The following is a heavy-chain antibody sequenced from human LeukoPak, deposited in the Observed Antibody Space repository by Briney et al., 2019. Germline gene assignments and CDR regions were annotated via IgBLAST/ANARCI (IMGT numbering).Heavy chain of an antibody. CDR1: GYTFTSYD. V-gene: IGHV1-8*01. CDR3: ARGPIVVDHFDY. D-gene: IGHD3-22*01. Sequence: ASVKVSCKASGYTFTSYDINWVRQATRQGLEWMGWMNPNSGNTGYAQKFQGRVTMTRNTSISTAYMELSSLRSEDTAVYYCARGPIVVDHFDYWGQGTLVTVSS. CDR2: MNPNSGNT. J-gene: IGHJ4*02.